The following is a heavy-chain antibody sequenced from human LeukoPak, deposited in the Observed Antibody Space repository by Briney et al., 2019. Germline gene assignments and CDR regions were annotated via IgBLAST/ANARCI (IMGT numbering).Heavy chain of an antibody. V-gene: IGHV1-2*02. Sequence: GASVKVSCKASGYTFSDYYIHWVRQAPGQGLQWMGWINPKTGDTNYPQKSQGRVTMTRDTSISTAYMELSRLRSDDTAVYYCARGGITMVRGVIYYMDVWGKGTTVTVSS. CDR2: INPKTGDT. J-gene: IGHJ6*03. CDR3: ARGGITMVRGVIYYMDV. CDR1: GYTFSDYY. D-gene: IGHD3-10*01.